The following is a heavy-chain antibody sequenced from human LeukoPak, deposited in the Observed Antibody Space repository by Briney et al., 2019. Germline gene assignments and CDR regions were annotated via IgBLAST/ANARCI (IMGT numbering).Heavy chain of an antibody. Sequence: GGSLRLSCAASGFTFSNYAMHWVRQAPGKGLVWVSRINTDGSITTYADSVKGRFTISRDNAKNTLYLQMNSLRDEDTAVYYCASLGTLVPWGQGTLVTVSS. CDR3: ASLGTLVP. V-gene: IGHV3-74*03. CDR2: INTDGSIT. J-gene: IGHJ5*02. D-gene: IGHD3-9*01. CDR1: GFTFSNYA.